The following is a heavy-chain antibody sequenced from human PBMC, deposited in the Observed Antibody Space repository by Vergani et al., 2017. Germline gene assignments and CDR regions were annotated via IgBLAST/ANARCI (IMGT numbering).Heavy chain of an antibody. J-gene: IGHJ5*02. CDR1: GGTFSSYA. D-gene: IGHD3-3*01. CDR3: ARDHFSLSVWSGYFRPNWFDP. V-gene: IGHV1-69*01. Sequence: QVQLVQSGAEVKKPGSSVKVSCKASGGTFSSYAISWVRQAPGQGLEWMGGIIPIFGTANYAQKFQGRVTITADESTSTAYMELSSLRSEDTAVYYCARDHFSLSVWSGYFRPNWFDPWGQGTLVTVSS. CDR2: IIPIFGTA.